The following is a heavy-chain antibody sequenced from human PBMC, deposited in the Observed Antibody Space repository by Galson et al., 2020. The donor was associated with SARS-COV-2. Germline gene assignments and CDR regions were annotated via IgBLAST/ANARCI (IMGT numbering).Heavy chain of an antibody. CDR3: ANPSGGASVY. D-gene: IGHD2-15*01. CDR1: GFTYSSYA. Sequence: GESLKIYCAASGFTYSSYAMSWVRQAPGKGPEWVSAIRGSGGRTYYADSVKGRFTISRDKSKNTLDLQMNSLGAEDTALYYCANPSGGASVYWGQGTLVTVSS. J-gene: IGHJ4*02. CDR2: IRGSGGRT. V-gene: IGHV3-23*01.